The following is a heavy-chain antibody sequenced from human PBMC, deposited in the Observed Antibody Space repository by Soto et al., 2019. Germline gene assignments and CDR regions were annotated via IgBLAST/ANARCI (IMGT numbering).Heavy chain of an antibody. CDR3: ARVVPGAEAWFGA. CDR2: ISLYSDGT. CDR1: GYTFSNYG. Sequence: ASVKVSCKTSGYTFSNYGITWVRQAPGQPLEWLGWISLYSDGTNYAQKFQGIDSMTTDTYTTTAYMELRSLRSDDTAVYYCARVVPGAEAWFGAWGQGTLVTVPQ. D-gene: IGHD2-2*01. J-gene: IGHJ5*02. V-gene: IGHV1-18*01.